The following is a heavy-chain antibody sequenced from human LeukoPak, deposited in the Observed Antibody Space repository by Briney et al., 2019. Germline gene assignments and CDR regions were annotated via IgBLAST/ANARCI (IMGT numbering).Heavy chain of an antibody. J-gene: IGHJ4*02. D-gene: IGHD3-3*01. CDR3: ARTDFWSGHYYFDY. CDR1: GGSISSGDYY. CDR2: IYYSGST. V-gene: IGHV4-30-4*08. Sequence: SETLSLACTVSGGSISSGDYYWSWIRQPPGKGLEWIGYIYYSGSTYYNPSLKSRVTISVDTSKNQFSLKLSSVTAADTAVYYCARTDFWSGHYYFDYWGQGTLVTVSS.